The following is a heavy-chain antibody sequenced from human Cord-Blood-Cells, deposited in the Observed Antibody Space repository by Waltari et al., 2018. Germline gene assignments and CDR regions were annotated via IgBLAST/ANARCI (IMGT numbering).Heavy chain of an antibody. D-gene: IGHD3-3*01. CDR2: INHSGST. Sequence: QVQLQQWGAVLLKPAETLSFTCAVYGGSFIVFYWSWFRQTPWKGLEWIGEINHSGSTNYNPSLKSRVTISVDTSKNQFSLKLSSVTAADTAVYYCARGGTRFLEWLLYYFDYWGQGTLVTVSS. J-gene: IGHJ4*02. CDR3: ARGGTRFLEWLLYYFDY. CDR1: GGSFIVFY. V-gene: IGHV4-34*01.